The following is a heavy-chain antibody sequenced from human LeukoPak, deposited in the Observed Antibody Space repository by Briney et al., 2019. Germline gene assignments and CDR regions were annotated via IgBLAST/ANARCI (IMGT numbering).Heavy chain of an antibody. D-gene: IGHD3-3*01. Sequence: ASVKVSCKASGYTFTSYDINWVRQATGQGLEWMGWMNPNSGNTGYAQKFQGRVTMTRNTSISTAYMELSSLRSEDTAVYYCARPNSVLRFLEWPKGGYYYYMDVWGEGTTVTVSS. CDR1: GYTFTSYD. CDR2: MNPNSGNT. CDR3: ARPNSVLRFLEWPKGGYYYYMDV. J-gene: IGHJ6*03. V-gene: IGHV1-8*01.